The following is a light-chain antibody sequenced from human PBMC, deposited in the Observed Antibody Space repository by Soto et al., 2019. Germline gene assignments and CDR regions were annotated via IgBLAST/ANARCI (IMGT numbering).Light chain of an antibody. CDR1: QSISSW. CDR2: DAS. Sequence: DIQMTQSPSTLSASVGDRVTITCRASQSISSWLAWYQQKPGKAPKLLIYDASSLESGVPSRFSGSGSGTEFTLTISSLQPDDFATYYCQQYWTFGGGTKVDIK. CDR3: QQYWT. J-gene: IGKJ4*01. V-gene: IGKV1-5*01.